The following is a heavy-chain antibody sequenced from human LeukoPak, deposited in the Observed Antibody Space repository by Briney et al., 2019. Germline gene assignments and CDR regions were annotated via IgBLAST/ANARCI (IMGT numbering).Heavy chain of an antibody. Sequence: PGGSLRLSCAASGFSFSDYSMTWIRQPPGKGLEWVSYISSSGESIVYADSVKGRFTISRDNAKNLLYLQISSLRAEDTAVYYCAQTLDYGDYAEYFQHWGQGTLVTVSS. CDR3: AQTLDYGDYAEYFQH. D-gene: IGHD4-17*01. J-gene: IGHJ1*01. V-gene: IGHV3-11*01. CDR1: GFSFSDYS. CDR2: ISSSGESI.